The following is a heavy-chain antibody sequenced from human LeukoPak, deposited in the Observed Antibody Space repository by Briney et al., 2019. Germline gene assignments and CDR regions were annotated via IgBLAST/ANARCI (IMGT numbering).Heavy chain of an antibody. V-gene: IGHV1-69*13. CDR2: IIPLFGTT. CDR1: GGSFNYYI. Sequence: SVTVSFKASGGSFNYYIVNWVRQAPGQGLEWMGGIIPLFGTTKYAQKFQDRVTITAAESTSTAYMELSSLRSEDTALYYCARSRNKNTATTSAFDIWGQGTVVTVSS. D-gene: IGHD1-7*01. CDR3: ARSRNKNTATTSAFDI. J-gene: IGHJ3*02.